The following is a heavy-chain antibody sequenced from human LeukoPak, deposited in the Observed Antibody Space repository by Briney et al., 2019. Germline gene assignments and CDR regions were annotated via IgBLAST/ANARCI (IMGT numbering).Heavy chain of an antibody. V-gene: IGHV1-2*02. CDR2: INPNSGGT. Sequence: ASVKVSCKASGYTFTGYYMHWVPQAPGQGLEWMGWINPNSGGTNYAQKFQGRVTMTRDTSISTAYMELSRLRSDDTAVYYCARAAVGATGAIDYWGQGTLVTVSS. D-gene: IGHD1-26*01. CDR3: ARAAVGATGAIDY. J-gene: IGHJ4*02. CDR1: GYTFTGYY.